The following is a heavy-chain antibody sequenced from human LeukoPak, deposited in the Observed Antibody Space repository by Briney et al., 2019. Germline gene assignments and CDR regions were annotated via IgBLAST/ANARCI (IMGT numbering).Heavy chain of an antibody. CDR2: IYPGDSDT. CDR3: ARLLSIYDYLDY. CDR1: GYRFTNCW. V-gene: IGHV5-51*01. D-gene: IGHD3-3*01. Sequence: GESLQISCQGSGYRFTNCWIAWVRPLPGKGLEWMGIIYPGDSDTRYSPSFQGQVTISADKSINTAYLQWSSLETSDTAMYYCARLLSIYDYLDYWGRGTLVTVSS. J-gene: IGHJ4*02.